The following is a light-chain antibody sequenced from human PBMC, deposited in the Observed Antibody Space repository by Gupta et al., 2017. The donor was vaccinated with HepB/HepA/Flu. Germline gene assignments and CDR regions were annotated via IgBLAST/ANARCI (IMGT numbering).Light chain of an antibody. Sequence: CSGTSSKTGSKSVSWYQHLPGTAPKLLIYGNSQRRSGAPDRFSGSNSDTSASLAISGLRPEDAADYYCAAWDDSLNVMVFGGGTKLTV. V-gene: IGLV1-44*01. CDR1: SSKTGSKS. CDR3: AAWDDSLNVMV. J-gene: IGLJ2*01. CDR2: GNS.